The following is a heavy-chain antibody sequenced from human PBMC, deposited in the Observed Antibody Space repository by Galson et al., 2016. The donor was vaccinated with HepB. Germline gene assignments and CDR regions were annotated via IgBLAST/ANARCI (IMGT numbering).Heavy chain of an antibody. CDR2: ISGSGTLT. Sequence: SLRLSCAASGFTFSSNGMSWVRQAPGKGLEWVSCISGSGTLTYYADSVKGRFTISRDNSKNTLNLRMNSLSAEDTAVYYCAKVAVTGTWYFDLWGRGALISVSS. CDR1: GFTFSSNG. V-gene: IGHV3-23*01. CDR3: AKVAVTGTWYFDL. J-gene: IGHJ2*01. D-gene: IGHD6-19*01.